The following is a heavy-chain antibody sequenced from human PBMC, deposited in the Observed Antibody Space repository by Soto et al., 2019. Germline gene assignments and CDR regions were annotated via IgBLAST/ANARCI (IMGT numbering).Heavy chain of an antibody. Sequence: EVQLLESGGGLVQPGGSLRLSCAASGFTFSSYAMSWVRQAPGKGLEWVSAISGSGGSTYYADSVKGRFTISRDNSKNTLYLQMSSLSAEDTAVYYCAKVAEMATITGYYFDYWGQGTLVTVSS. J-gene: IGHJ4*02. D-gene: IGHD5-12*01. CDR2: ISGSGGST. CDR1: GFTFSSYA. V-gene: IGHV3-23*01. CDR3: AKVAEMATITGYYFDY.